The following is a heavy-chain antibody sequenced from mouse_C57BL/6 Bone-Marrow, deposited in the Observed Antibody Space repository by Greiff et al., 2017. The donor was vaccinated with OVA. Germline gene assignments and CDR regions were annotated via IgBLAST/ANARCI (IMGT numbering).Heavy chain of an antibody. J-gene: IGHJ1*03. D-gene: IGHD1-1*01. V-gene: IGHV5-4*01. CDR2: ISDGGSYT. Sequence: EVQLVESGGGLVKPGGSLKLSCAASGFTFSSYAMSWVRQTPEKRLEWVATISDGGSYTYYPDNVKGRFTISRDNAKNNLYLQMSHLKSEDTAMYYCARDPIYYGSSNWYFDVWGTGTTVTVSS. CDR3: ARDPIYYGSSNWYFDV. CDR1: GFTFSSYA.